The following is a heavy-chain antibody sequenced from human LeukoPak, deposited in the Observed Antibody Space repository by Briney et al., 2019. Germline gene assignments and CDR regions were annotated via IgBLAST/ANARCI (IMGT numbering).Heavy chain of an antibody. D-gene: IGHD5-18*01. V-gene: IGHV4-59*01. J-gene: IGHJ4*02. Sequence: PSETLSLTCTVSGGSISSYYWSWIRQPPGKGLEWSGYIYYSGSTNYNPSLKSRVTISVDTSKNQFSLKLSSVTAADTAVYYCARDTDTAMVRRGSYFDYWGQGTLVTVSS. CDR2: IYYSGST. CDR3: ARDTDTAMVRRGSYFDY. CDR1: GGSISSYY.